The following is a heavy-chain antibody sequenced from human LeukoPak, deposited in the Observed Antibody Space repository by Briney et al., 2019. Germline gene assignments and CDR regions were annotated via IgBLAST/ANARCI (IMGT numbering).Heavy chain of an antibody. CDR2: INRDGSTT. V-gene: IGHV3-74*01. CDR1: GFTFSNFW. CDR3: AKDLNWNYAVDP. D-gene: IGHD1-7*01. J-gene: IGHJ5*02. Sequence: GGSLRLSCAASGFTFSNFWMHWVRQAPGKGLVWVSRINRDGSTTDYADSVKGRFTISRDNAKNTLYLQMHSLRAEDTAVYYCAKDLNWNYAVDPWGQGTLVTVSS.